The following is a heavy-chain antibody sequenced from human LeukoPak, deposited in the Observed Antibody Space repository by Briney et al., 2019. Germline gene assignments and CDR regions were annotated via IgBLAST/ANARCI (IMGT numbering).Heavy chain of an antibody. D-gene: IGHD3-16*01. CDR2: IYHSGST. J-gene: IGHJ4*02. Sequence: SETLSLTCTVSGYSISSGYYWGWIRQPPGKGLEWIGSIYHSGSTYYNPSLKSRVTISVDTSKNQFSLKLSSVTAADTAVYYCARGGNDYVWGTYSNHFDYWDQGTLVTVSS. CDR1: GYSISSGYY. V-gene: IGHV4-38-2*02. CDR3: ARGGNDYVWGTYSNHFDY.